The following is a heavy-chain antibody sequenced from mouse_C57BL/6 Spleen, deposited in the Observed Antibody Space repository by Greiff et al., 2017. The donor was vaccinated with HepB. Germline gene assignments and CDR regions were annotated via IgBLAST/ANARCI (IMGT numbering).Heavy chain of an antibody. D-gene: IGHD2-2*01. J-gene: IGHJ2*01. CDR1: GYTFTSYW. CDR3: ERRGMVTTEYYFDY. CDR2: IYPGSGST. V-gene: IGHV1-55*01. Sequence: VQLQQSGAELVKPGASVKMSCKASGYTFTSYWITWVKQRPGQGLEWIGDIYPGSGSTNYNEKFKSKATLTVDTSSSTAYMQLSSLTSEDSAVYSCERRGMVTTEYYFDYWGQGTTLTVSS.